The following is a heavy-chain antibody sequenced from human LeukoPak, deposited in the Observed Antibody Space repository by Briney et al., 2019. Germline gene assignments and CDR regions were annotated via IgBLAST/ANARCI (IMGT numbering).Heavy chain of an antibody. CDR3: ARQTYYYDSNGFYYYYGMDV. Sequence: GESLKISCKGSGYSFTSYWIGWVRQMPGKGLEWMGIIYPGDSDTRYSASFQGQVTISADKSISTAYLQWSSLKASDTAMYYCARQTYYYDSNGFYYYYGMDVWGQGTTVTVSS. V-gene: IGHV5-51*01. D-gene: IGHD3-22*01. CDR2: IYPGDSDT. J-gene: IGHJ6*02. CDR1: GYSFTSYW.